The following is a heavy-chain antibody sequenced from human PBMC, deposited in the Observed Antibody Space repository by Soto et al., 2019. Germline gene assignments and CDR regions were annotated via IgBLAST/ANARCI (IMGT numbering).Heavy chain of an antibody. Sequence: ASGTVSCRVSGCTLTELSMHWVRQAPGKGLEWMGGFDPEDGETIYAQKFQGRVTMTEDTSTDTAYMELSSLRSEDTSVYYCAKDLRDCSGGSCHEFDYWGQGTLVTVSS. CDR2: FDPEDGET. V-gene: IGHV1-24*01. CDR3: AKDLRDCSGGSCHEFDY. CDR1: GCTLTELS. J-gene: IGHJ4*02. D-gene: IGHD2-15*01.